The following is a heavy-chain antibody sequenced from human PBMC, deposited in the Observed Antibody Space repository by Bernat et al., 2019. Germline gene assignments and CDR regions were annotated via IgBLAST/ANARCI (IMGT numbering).Heavy chain of an antibody. CDR1: GYTFISYG. J-gene: IGHJ4*02. CDR3: ARVRFVVAVAGNDY. CDR2: ISAYYGNT. Sequence: QVQLVQSGAEVKKPGASVKVSCKASGYTFISYGISWVRQAPGQGLEWMGWISAYYGNTNYAQKLQGRVTMTTDTSTSTAYMELRSLRYDDTAVYYCARVRFVVAVAGNDYWGQGTLVTVSS. D-gene: IGHD6-19*01. V-gene: IGHV1-18*01.